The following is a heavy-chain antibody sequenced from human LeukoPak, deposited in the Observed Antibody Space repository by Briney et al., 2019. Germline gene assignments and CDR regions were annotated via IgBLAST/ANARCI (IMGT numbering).Heavy chain of an antibody. Sequence: SETLSLTCTMSGGSISSFYWTWIRQPPGKGLEWIGYIYYSGSTNYNPSLKSRVTISVDTSKNQFSLNLTSVTAADTAVYYCARDGYHGRGSISWGQGSLVAVSS. CDR1: GGSISSFY. J-gene: IGHJ5*02. V-gene: IGHV4-59*12. CDR2: IYYSGST. CDR3: ARDGYHGRGSIS. D-gene: IGHD5-12*01.